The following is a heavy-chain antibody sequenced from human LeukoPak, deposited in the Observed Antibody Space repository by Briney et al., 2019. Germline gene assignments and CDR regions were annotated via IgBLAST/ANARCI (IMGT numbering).Heavy chain of an antibody. CDR1: GFTFTSYV. CDR2: ISGSGVSV. CDR3: AKDIARAAAISSKPFDY. Sequence: GGSLRLSCAASGFTFTSYVMSWVRQAPGKGLEWVSTISGSGVSVYYADSVKGRFTMSRDNSKNTLYLQMNSLRAEDTAVYYCAKDIARAAAISSKPFDYWGQGTLVTVSS. D-gene: IGHD2-2*02. J-gene: IGHJ4*02. V-gene: IGHV3-23*01.